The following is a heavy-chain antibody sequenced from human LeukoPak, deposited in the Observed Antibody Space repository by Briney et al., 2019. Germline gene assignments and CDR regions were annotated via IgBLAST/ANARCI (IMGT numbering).Heavy chain of an antibody. D-gene: IGHD4-11*01. CDR1: GFTFSSYW. J-gene: IGHJ4*02. CDR2: IDQDGSEK. V-gene: IGHV3-7*01. Sequence: GGSPRLSCAASGFTFSSYWMSWVRQVPGKGLEWVANIDQDGSEKYYVDSVKGRFTISRDNAKNSLYLQMNSLRAEDTAVYYCTREDHSNYNYWGQGTLVTVSS. CDR3: TREDHSNYNY.